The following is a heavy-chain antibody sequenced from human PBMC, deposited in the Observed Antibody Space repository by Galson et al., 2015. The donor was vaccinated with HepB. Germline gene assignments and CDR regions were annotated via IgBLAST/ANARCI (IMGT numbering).Heavy chain of an antibody. CDR3: ARGPRSSGWYCFDY. J-gene: IGHJ4*02. D-gene: IGHD6-19*01. CDR1: GFTFSRYS. CDR2: ISSSSSYI. Sequence: SLRLSCAASGFTFSRYSMNWVRQAPGKGLEWVSSISSSSSYIYYADSVKGRFTISRDNAKNSLYLQMNSLRAEDTAVYYCARGPRSSGWYCFDYWGQGTLVTVSS. V-gene: IGHV3-21*01.